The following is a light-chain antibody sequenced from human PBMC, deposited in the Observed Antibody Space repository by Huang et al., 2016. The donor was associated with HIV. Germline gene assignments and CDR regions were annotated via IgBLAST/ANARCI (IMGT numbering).Light chain of an antibody. CDR2: DAS. CDR1: QSISNY. V-gene: IGKV3-11*01. J-gene: IGKJ4*01. CDR3: QQRSRT. Sequence: EIVLTQSPATLSLSPGERATLSCRASQSISNYLAWYQQKPGQAPRLLSSDASNRATGIPARFSGSGSGTDFTLTISSLESEDFAVYYCQQRSRTFGGGTKVEIK.